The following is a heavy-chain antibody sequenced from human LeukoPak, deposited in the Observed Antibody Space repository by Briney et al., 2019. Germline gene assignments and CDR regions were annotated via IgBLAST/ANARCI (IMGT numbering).Heavy chain of an antibody. CDR1: GGSISSYY. Sequence: SETLSLTCTVSGGSISSYYWSWIRQPPGKGLEWIGYIYYSGSTNYNPSLKSRVTISVDTSKNQFSLKLSSVTAADTAVYYCARHGYVSRNWYFDLWGRGTLVTVSS. CDR3: ARHGYVSRNWYFDL. CDR2: IYYSGST. D-gene: IGHD1-1*01. J-gene: IGHJ2*01. V-gene: IGHV4-59*08.